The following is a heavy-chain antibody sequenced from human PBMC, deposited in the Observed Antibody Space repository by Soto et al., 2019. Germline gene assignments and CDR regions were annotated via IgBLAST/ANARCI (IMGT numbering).Heavy chain of an antibody. J-gene: IGHJ4*02. CDR3: SRGDFWSGSDY. V-gene: IGHV4-4*02. D-gene: IGHD3-3*01. CDR1: GESLSNHYW. Sequence: LTFTSDVSGESLSNHYWWTSVRQFPGEGLPWIGEVFHSGTTNYKPPIKNRVSISVDKSNNRFSLRLHSVTAADTAVYYSSRGDFWSGSDYWGQGIQV. CDR2: VFHSGTT.